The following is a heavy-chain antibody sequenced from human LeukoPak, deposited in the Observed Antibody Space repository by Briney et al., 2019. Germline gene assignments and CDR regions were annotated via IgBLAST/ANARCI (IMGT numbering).Heavy chain of an antibody. CDR2: INHSGST. CDR1: GGSFSGYY. Sequence: PSETLSLTCAVYGGSFSGYYWGWIRQPPGKGLEWIGEINHSGSTNYNPSLKSRVTISVDTSKNQFSLKLSSVTAADTAVYYCARLGYLRFLEWSSYYYYGMDVWGQGTTVTVSS. V-gene: IGHV4-34*01. J-gene: IGHJ6*02. D-gene: IGHD3-3*01. CDR3: ARLGYLRFLEWSSYYYYGMDV.